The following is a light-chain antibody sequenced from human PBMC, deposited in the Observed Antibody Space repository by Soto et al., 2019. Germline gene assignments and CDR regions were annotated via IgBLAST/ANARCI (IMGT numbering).Light chain of an antibody. CDR2: DAS. CDR1: QSVSSY. Sequence: EIVLTQSPATLSLSPGERATLSCRASQSVSSYLAWYQQKPGQAPRLLIYDASNRATGIPARFSGRGSGTDFTLTISSLEPEDFAVYYCQPRSNWPRTFGKGTKLEIK. J-gene: IGKJ2*01. CDR3: QPRSNWPRT. V-gene: IGKV3-11*01.